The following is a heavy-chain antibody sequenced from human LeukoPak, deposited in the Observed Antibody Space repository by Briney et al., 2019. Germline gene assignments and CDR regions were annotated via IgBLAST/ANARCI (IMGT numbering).Heavy chain of an antibody. CDR1: GGSISSYY. Sequence: SETLSLTCTVSGGSISSYYWSWIRQPPGKGLEWIGYIYYSGSTNYNPSLKSRVTISVDTSKNQFSRKLSSVTAADTAVYYCARAGTTVTYFDYWGQGTLVTVSS. CDR2: IYYSGST. CDR3: ARAGTTVTYFDY. D-gene: IGHD4-17*01. J-gene: IGHJ4*02. V-gene: IGHV4-59*01.